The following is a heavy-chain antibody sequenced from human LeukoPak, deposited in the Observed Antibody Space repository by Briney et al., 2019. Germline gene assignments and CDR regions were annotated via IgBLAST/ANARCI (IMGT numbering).Heavy chain of an antibody. CDR3: AKGGKQWLSFLGWFDP. Sequence: GGSLRLSCAASGFTFSSYSMNWVRQAPGKGLEWVSSISSSSSYIYYADSVKGRFTISRDNAKNSLYLQMNSLRAEDTALYYCAKGGKQWLSFLGWFDPWGQGTLVTVSS. D-gene: IGHD6-19*01. V-gene: IGHV3-21*04. CDR2: ISSSSSYI. J-gene: IGHJ5*02. CDR1: GFTFSSYS.